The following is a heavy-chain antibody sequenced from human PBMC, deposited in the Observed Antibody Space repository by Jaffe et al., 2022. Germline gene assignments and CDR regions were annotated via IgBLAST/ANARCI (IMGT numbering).Heavy chain of an antibody. CDR2: INNNGRII. J-gene: IGHJ4*02. D-gene: IGHD3-22*01. V-gene: IGHV3-48*03. CDR1: AFTLSRDE. Sequence: EVQLVESGGGLVQPGGSLRLSCVGSAFTLSRDEMNWVRQAPGKGLEWLSYINNNGRIIYYADSVKGRFTISRDNAKNSLYLQMNSLRAEDTAVYYCARGYDSSGTHFDYWGQGTLVTVSS. CDR3: ARGYDSSGTHFDY.